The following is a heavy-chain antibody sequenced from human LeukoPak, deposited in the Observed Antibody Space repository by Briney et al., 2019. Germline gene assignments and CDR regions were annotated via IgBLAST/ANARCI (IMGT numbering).Heavy chain of an antibody. J-gene: IGHJ4*02. D-gene: IGHD6-13*01. CDR1: GFTFTSYT. CDR3: ARSYSSSWLFDY. CDR2: ISSSSNYI. V-gene: IGHV3-21*04. Sequence: GGSLRLSCAASGFTFTSYTMNWVRQAPGKGLEWVSSISSSSNYIYYADSVKGRFTISRDNAKNSPYLQMNSLRAEDTAVYYCARSYSSSWLFDYWGQGTLVTVSS.